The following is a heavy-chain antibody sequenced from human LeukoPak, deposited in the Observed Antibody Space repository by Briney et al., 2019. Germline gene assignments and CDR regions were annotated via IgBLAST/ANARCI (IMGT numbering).Heavy chain of an antibody. Sequence: GGSLRLSCAASGFTVSSNYMSWVRQAPGKGLEWGSVIYSGGSTYYADSVKGRFTISGDNSKNTLYLQMNSLRAEDTAVYYCARGPSMVPNHFDYWGQGTLVTVSS. D-gene: IGHD3-10*01. V-gene: IGHV3-53*01. CDR2: IYSGGST. CDR3: ARGPSMVPNHFDY. J-gene: IGHJ4*02. CDR1: GFTVSSNY.